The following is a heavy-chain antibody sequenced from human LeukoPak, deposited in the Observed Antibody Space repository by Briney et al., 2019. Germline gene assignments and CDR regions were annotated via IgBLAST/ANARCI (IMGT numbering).Heavy chain of an antibody. CDR2: IWYDGSNK. Sequence: PGGSLRLSCAASGFTFSSYWMNWARQAPGKGLEWVAVIWYDGSNKYYADSVKGRFTISRDNSKNTLYLQMNSLRAEDTAVYYCASGYCSGGSCLNFDYWGQGTLVTVSS. V-gene: IGHV3-33*08. J-gene: IGHJ4*02. CDR3: ASGYCSGGSCLNFDY. CDR1: GFTFSSYW. D-gene: IGHD2-15*01.